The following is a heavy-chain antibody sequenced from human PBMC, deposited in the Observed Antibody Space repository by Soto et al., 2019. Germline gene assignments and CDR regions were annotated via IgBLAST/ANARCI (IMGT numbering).Heavy chain of an antibody. Sequence: QVQLVQSGAEVKKPGASEKVSCKASGYTFTSYYMHWVRQAPGQGLEWMGIINPSGGSTSYAQKFQGRVTMTRDTSTSTVYMEPSSLRSEDTAVYYCARKARYCTNGVCSAYDMDVWGQGTTVTVSS. CDR2: INPSGGST. J-gene: IGHJ6*02. CDR3: ARKARYCTNGVCSAYDMDV. D-gene: IGHD2-8*01. V-gene: IGHV1-46*03. CDR1: GYTFTSYY.